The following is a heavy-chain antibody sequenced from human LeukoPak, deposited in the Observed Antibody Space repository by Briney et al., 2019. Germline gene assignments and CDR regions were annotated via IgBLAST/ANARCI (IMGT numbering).Heavy chain of an antibody. V-gene: IGHV4-39*01. CDR3: ARHIWQSTARPWFDP. CDR2: IYYSGAT. Sequence: PETLSLTCTVSGDSISTYYWSWIRQPPGKGLEWIGTIYYSGATYYNPSLKSRVTISVDTSKNQFSLKVSSVIAADTALYYCARHIWQSTARPWFDPWGQGTLVTVSS. CDR1: GDSISTYY. J-gene: IGHJ5*02. D-gene: IGHD2-21*01.